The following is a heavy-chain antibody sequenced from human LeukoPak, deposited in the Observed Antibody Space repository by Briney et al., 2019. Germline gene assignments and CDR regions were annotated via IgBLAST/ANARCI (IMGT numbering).Heavy chain of an antibody. CDR1: GFTVSNNY. V-gene: IGHV3-66*01. J-gene: IGHJ5*02. D-gene: IGHD4/OR15-4a*01. CDR2: IYSGGDT. CDR3: ARDPPALRTNTYA. Sequence: GGSLRLSCAASGFTVSNNYMNWVPQAPGKGLEWVSLIYSGGDTHYPDSLKGRFTISRDNSKKTLYLQMNSLKAEDTAVYYCARDPPALRTNTYACGQGNLGTASS.